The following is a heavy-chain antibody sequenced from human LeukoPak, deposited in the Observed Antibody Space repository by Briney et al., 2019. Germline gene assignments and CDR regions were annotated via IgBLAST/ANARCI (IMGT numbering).Heavy chain of an antibody. Sequence: PGGSLRLSCAASGFTFSSYAMSWVRQAPGKGLEWVSAISGSGGSTYYADSVKGRFTISRDNSKNTLYLQMNSPRAEDTAVYYCAKDSYDYVWGSYRPLAAYYFDYWGQGTLVAVPS. CDR1: GFTFSSYA. CDR2: ISGSGGST. V-gene: IGHV3-23*01. J-gene: IGHJ4*02. D-gene: IGHD3-16*02. CDR3: AKDSYDYVWGSYRPLAAYYFDY.